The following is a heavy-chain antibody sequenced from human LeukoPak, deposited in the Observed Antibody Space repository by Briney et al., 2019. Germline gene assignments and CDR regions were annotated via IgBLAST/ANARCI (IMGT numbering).Heavy chain of an antibody. CDR1: GGTFSSYA. CDR3: ARATYYDSSGYYSGRYFDY. V-gene: IGHV1-69*13. D-gene: IGHD3-22*01. CDR2: IIPIFGTA. Sequence: ASVTVSFKASGGTFSSYAISWVRQAPGQGLEWMGGIIPIFGTANYAQKFQGRVTITADESTSTAYMELSSLRSEDTAVYYCARATYYDSSGYYSGRYFDYWGQGTLVTVSS. J-gene: IGHJ4*02.